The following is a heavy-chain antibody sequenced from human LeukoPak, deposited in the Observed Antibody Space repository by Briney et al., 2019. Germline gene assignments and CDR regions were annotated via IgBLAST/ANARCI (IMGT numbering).Heavy chain of an antibody. V-gene: IGHV3-66*01. J-gene: IGHJ4*02. D-gene: IGHD1-26*01. CDR2: IYGGGST. CDR1: GFTVSSNS. Sequence: GSLRLSCAVSGFTVSSNSMSWVRQAPGKGLEWVSIIYGGGSTYYADSVKGRFTTSRDNSKNTLYLQMNSLRAEDTAVFYCARDLSSYGEYYFDFWGQGTLVTVSS. CDR3: ARDLSSYGEYYFDF.